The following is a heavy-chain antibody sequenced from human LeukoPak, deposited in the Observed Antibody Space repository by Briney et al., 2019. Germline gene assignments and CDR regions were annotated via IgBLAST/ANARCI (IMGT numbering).Heavy chain of an antibody. J-gene: IGHJ4*02. V-gene: IGHV4-39*01. CDR3: ARLETYDTTLDY. Sequence: SEALSLTCTVSGDSITTSSYYWGWIRQPPGKGLEWIGNIYYSGSTYYNPYLKSRVTRSVDTSKNQFSLWLSSVAAADTAVYYCARLETYDTTLDYWGQGTLVTVPS. CDR1: GDSITTSSYY. D-gene: IGHD3-22*01. CDR2: IYYSGST.